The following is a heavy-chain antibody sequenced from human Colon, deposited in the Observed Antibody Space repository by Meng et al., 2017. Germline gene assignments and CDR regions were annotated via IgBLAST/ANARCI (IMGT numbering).Heavy chain of an antibody. D-gene: IGHD3-16*02. J-gene: IGHJ4*02. CDR2: NYYSGST. V-gene: IGHV4-59*08. Sequence: QVPLPASNQGHMNASETLSHTCPDSVRSTNTYYWSCTRQPPGKGMERIGNNYYSGSTNYNPSLASRVTISVDSSKNQFSLKLSSVTAADTAVYYCARHQNGGTYPLDYWGQGTLVTVSS. CDR1: VRSTNTYY. CDR3: ARHQNGGTYPLDY.